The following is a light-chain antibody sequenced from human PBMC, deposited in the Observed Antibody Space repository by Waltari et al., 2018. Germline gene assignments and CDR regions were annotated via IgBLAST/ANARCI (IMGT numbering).Light chain of an antibody. Sequence: QSALTQPRSVSGSPVQSGTIPCPATRGAAGANNLVSWYQHHPGTAPKAVIYVVARRPSGVPDRFTGSRSGNTASLTISGLQADDEADYYCCSYAGSYTWVFGGGTRLTVL. CDR2: VVA. V-gene: IGLV2-11*01. J-gene: IGLJ3*02. CDR3: CSYAGSYTWV. CDR1: RGAAGANNL.